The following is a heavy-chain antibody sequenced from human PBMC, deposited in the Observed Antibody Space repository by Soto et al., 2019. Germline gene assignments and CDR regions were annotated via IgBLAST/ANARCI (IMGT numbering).Heavy chain of an antibody. J-gene: IGHJ4*02. D-gene: IGHD3-10*01. CDR3: ARGWETGVLHWFGELLSIFDY. Sequence: GPLRLPCAASGFTFSSHSGRWVRKATGKGLEWVSSISSSSSYIYYADSVKGRSTISRDNAKNSLYLQMNSLRAEDTAVYYCARGWETGVLHWFGELLSIFDYWGQGTPVTVTP. CDR1: GFTFSSHS. V-gene: IGHV3-21*01. CDR2: ISSSSSYI.